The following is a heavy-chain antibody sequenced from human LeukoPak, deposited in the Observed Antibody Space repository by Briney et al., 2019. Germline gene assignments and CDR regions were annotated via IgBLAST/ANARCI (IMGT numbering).Heavy chain of an antibody. CDR3: ARASQWELLDY. D-gene: IGHD1-26*01. Sequence: SVKVSCKASGGTFSSYAISWVRQAPGQGLEWMGRIIPILGIANYAQKFQGRVTITADKSTSTAYMELSTLRSEDTAVYYCARASQWELLDYWGQGTLVTVSS. CDR1: GGTFSSYA. V-gene: IGHV1-69*04. CDR2: IIPILGIA. J-gene: IGHJ4*02.